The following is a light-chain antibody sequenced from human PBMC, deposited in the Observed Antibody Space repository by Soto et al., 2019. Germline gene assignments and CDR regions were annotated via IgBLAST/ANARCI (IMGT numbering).Light chain of an antibody. CDR3: QQNNTWLWT. Sequence: EVVMTQSPATLSVSPGERATLSCRASQSVNANLAWYQQKPGQAPRLLIHGASNRATGIPARFSGSGFGTDCIITISSLQSEDFSVYYCQQNNTWLWTFGQGTTVEI. CDR1: QSVNAN. J-gene: IGKJ1*01. CDR2: GAS. V-gene: IGKV3-15*01.